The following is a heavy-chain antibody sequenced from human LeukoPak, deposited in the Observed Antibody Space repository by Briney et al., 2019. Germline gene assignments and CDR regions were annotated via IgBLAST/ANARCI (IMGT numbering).Heavy chain of an antibody. V-gene: IGHV4-34*01. Sequence: SETLSLTCAVYGGSFSGYYWSWIRQPPGKGLEWIGEINHSGSTNYNPSLKSRVTISVDTSKNQFSLKLSSVTAADTAVYYCASSSSWSTHFDYWGQGTLVTVSS. CDR1: GGSFSGYY. J-gene: IGHJ4*02. D-gene: IGHD6-13*01. CDR2: INHSGST. CDR3: ASSSSWSTHFDY.